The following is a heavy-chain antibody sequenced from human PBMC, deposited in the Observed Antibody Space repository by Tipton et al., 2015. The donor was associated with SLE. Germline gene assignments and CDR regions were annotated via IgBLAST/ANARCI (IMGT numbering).Heavy chain of an antibody. CDR3: VASGYDYRHFDY. J-gene: IGHJ4*02. CDR1: GFIFSDHY. D-gene: IGHD5-12*01. Sequence: SLRLSCAASGFIFSDHYMDWVRQAPGKGLEWVGRTRNKVNSHTTEYAASVKGGFTISRDDSENSLYLQMNSLKTEDTAVYYCVASGYDYRHFDYWGQAILVTVSS. V-gene: IGHV3-72*01. CDR2: TRNKVNSHTT.